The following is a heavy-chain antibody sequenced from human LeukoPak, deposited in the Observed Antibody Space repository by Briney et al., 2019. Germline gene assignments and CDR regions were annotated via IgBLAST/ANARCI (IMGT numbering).Heavy chain of an antibody. Sequence: GGSLRLSCAASGFTFRDYYMSWIRQAPGKGLEWVSYIGTGGTPIDYADSVKGRFTIPRDDAKSSLYLQMNNVRAKDTAFYYCARIYGGYWGQGALVSVSS. CDR1: GFTFRDYY. D-gene: IGHD3-16*01. J-gene: IGHJ4*02. V-gene: IGHV3-11*01. CDR2: IGTGGTPI. CDR3: ARIYGGY.